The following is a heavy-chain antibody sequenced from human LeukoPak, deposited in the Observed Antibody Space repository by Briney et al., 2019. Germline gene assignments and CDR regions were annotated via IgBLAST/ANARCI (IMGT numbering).Heavy chain of an antibody. CDR2: IRSKAYGVTT. Sequence: GVLLLSCTASGFTFGDYAMSGGRPAPGKGRGGAGFIRSKAYGVTTEYASSVKGRFPISRYDSKNIAYLQMNSLKTEDTAVYYCTRSQVGGSDYWGQGTLVTVSS. D-gene: IGHD1-26*01. J-gene: IGHJ4*02. CDR1: GFTFGDYA. CDR3: TRSQVGGSDY. V-gene: IGHV3-49*04.